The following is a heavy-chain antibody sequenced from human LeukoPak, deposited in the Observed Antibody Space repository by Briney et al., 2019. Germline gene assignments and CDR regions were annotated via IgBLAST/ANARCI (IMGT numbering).Heavy chain of an antibody. CDR3: AKADSLSIVGRPYYFDY. Sequence: PSETLSLTCAVYGGSFSGYYWSWVRQAPGKGLEWVSAISGSGGSTYYADSVKGRFTISRDNSKNTLYLQMNSLRAEDTAVYYCAKADSLSIVGRPYYFDYWGQGTLVTVSS. J-gene: IGHJ4*02. D-gene: IGHD1-26*01. CDR1: GGSFSGYY. CDR2: ISGSGGST. V-gene: IGHV3-23*01.